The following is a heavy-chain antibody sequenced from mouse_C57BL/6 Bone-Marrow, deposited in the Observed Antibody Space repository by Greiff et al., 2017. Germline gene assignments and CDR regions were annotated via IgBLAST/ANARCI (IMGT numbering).Heavy chain of an antibody. CDR2: INPSSGYT. J-gene: IGHJ3*01. Sequence: QVQLQQSGAELAKPGASVKLSCKASGYTFTSYWLHWVKQRPGQGLEWIGYINPSSGYTKYNQKFKDKATLTADKSSSTAYMQLSSLTYEDSAVYYCARYYSNYRAWFAYWGQGTLVTVSA. CDR1: GYTFTSYW. CDR3: ARYYSNYRAWFAY. D-gene: IGHD2-5*01. V-gene: IGHV1-7*01.